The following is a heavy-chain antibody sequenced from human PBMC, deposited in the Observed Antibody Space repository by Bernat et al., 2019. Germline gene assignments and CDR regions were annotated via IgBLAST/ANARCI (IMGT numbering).Heavy chain of an antibody. Sequence: QVQLVESGGGVVQPGRSLRLSCAASGFTFSSYGMHWVRQAPGKGLEWVAVIWYDGSNKYYADSVKGRFTISRDNSKNTLYLQMNSLRAEDTAVYYCARDPESSGYYSVYFDYWGQGTLVTVSS. CDR3: ARDPESSGYYSVYFDY. J-gene: IGHJ4*02. D-gene: IGHD3-22*01. CDR1: GFTFSSYG. CDR2: IWYDGSNK. V-gene: IGHV3-33*01.